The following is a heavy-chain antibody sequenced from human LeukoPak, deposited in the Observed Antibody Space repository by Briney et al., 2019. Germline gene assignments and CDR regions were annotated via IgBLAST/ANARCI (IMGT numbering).Heavy chain of an antibody. J-gene: IGHJ6*03. CDR2: IKQDGSEK. V-gene: IGHV3-7*03. CDR3: AKGSDFHYYYYMDV. D-gene: IGHD3-3*01. CDR1: GFTFSSYW. Sequence: RTGGSLRLSCAASGFTFSSYWMSWVRQAPGKGLEWVANIKQDGSEKYYVDSVKGRFTISRNNAKNSLYLQMNSLRAEDTAVYYCAKGSDFHYYYYMDVWGKGTTVTVSS.